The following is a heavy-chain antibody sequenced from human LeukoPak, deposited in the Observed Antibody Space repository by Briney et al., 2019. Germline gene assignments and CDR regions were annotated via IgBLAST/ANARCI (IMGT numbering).Heavy chain of an antibody. CDR3: ARNLHIVVVPADAFDI. V-gene: IGHV1-18*01. D-gene: IGHD2-2*01. J-gene: IGHJ3*02. CDR2: ISAYNGNT. CDR1: GYTFTSYG. Sequence: ASVEVSCRASGYTFTSYGISWGRQSPGQGLEWMGGISAYNGNTNYAQKLQGRVTMTTDTSTSTAYMELRSLRSDDTAVYYCARNLHIVVVPADAFDIWGQGTMVTVSS.